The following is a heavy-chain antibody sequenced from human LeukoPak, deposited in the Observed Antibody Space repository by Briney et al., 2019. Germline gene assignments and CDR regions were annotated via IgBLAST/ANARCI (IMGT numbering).Heavy chain of an antibody. D-gene: IGHD5-18*01. J-gene: IGHJ6*03. CDR3: ARDPLNTAMVSDYYYMDV. CDR1: GGSFSGYY. CDR2: INHSGST. V-gene: IGHV4-34*01. Sequence: SETLSLTCAVYGGSFSGYYWSWIRQPPGKGLEWIGEINHSGSTNYNPSLKSRVNISVDTSKNQFSLKLSSVTAADTAVYYCARDPLNTAMVSDYYYMDVWGKGTTVTISS.